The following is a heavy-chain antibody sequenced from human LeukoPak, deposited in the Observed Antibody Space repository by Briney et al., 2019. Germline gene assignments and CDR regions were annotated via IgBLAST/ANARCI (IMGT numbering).Heavy chain of an antibody. D-gene: IGHD2-15*01. CDR3: ARDLILADSSGSSAHDF. J-gene: IGHJ4*01. CDR1: GFTFSTYE. Sequence: GGSLRLSCAASGFTFSTYEMNWVRPAPGKGLEWVSYISSRGSAIYCADSVKGRFTISRDNAKNSLYLQMNSLRDEDTAVYYCARDLILADSSGSSAHDFWGQGTLVTVSS. CDR2: ISSRGSAI. V-gene: IGHV3-48*03.